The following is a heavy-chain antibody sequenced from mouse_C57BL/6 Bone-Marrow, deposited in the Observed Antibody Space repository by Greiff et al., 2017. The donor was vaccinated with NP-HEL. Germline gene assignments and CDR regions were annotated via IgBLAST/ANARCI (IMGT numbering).Heavy chain of an antibody. J-gene: IGHJ3*01. CDR1: GFSLTSYG. Sequence: QVQLKQSGPGLVQPSQSLSITCTVSGFSLTSYGVHWVRQSPGKGLEWLGVICRGGSTDYNAAFMSGLSITKDNSKSQVFVNMNRLQADDTAIYYCAKNWKGGVFAYWGQGTLVTVSA. CDR3: AKNWKGGVFAY. CDR2: ICRGGST. V-gene: IGHV2-5*01.